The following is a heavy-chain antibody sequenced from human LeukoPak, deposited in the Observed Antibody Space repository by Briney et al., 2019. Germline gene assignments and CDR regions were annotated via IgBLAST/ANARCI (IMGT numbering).Heavy chain of an antibody. V-gene: IGHV3-23*01. CDR2: IRGIVGST. J-gene: IGHJ4*02. CDR1: GFTFSSFA. Sequence: PGRCLSLSCAVSGFTFSSFAIGWVRHAPGGVLGWVSAIRGIVGSTYYTDSVKGRFTISRDNSKNTPYIQLNGLITKHTSVYYCARDFDWGWVHWGQGALLTVSS. CDR3: ARDFDWGWVH. D-gene: IGHD7-27*01.